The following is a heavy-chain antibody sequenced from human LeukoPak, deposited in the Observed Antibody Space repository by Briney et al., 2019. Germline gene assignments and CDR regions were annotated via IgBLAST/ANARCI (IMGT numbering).Heavy chain of an antibody. J-gene: IGHJ4*02. CDR3: ATPALGRRLYYYDY. V-gene: IGHV3-15*07. Sequence: PGVSLRLSCAASGFTFSSACLSWVRQAPGKGLEWVGRIRTKSDGETVDYAAPVKGRYTISRDDSKNTLFLQMNSLKTEDTAVYYCATPALGRRLYYYDYWGQGTLVTVSP. CDR1: GFTFSSAC. CDR2: IRTKSDGETV. D-gene: IGHD3-16*01.